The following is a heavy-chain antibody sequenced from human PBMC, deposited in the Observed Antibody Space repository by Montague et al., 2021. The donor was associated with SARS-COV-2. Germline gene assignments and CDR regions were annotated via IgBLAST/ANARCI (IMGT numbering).Heavy chain of an antibody. V-gene: IGHV4-61*01. CDR3: ARDPWRIMNVGVVTRNGMDV. CDR1: GGSVSSGSYY. Sequence: SETLSLTCTVSGGSVSSGSYYWSWNRQAKGQGLEWIGYNYYSGSTNYNPSIKSRVTISEDTNKNQLYLKLSSVTAADTYVYYCARDPWRIMNVGVVTRNGMDVWGQGTTVTVSS. J-gene: IGHJ6*02. D-gene: IGHD3-3*01. CDR2: NYYSGST.